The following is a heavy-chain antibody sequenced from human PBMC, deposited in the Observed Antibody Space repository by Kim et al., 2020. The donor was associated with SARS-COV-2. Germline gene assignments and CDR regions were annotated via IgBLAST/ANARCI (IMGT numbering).Heavy chain of an antibody. CDR2: IRSKAYGGTT. J-gene: IGHJ4*02. D-gene: IGHD5-18*01. CDR1: GFTFGDYA. V-gene: IGHV3-49*03. CDR3: TRAAEDTAMYFVY. Sequence: GGSLRLSCTASGFTFGDYAMSWFRQAPGKGLEWVGFIRSKAYGGTTEYAASVKGRFTISRDDSKSIAYLQMNSLKTEDTAVYYCTRAAEDTAMYFVYWGQGTLVTVSS.